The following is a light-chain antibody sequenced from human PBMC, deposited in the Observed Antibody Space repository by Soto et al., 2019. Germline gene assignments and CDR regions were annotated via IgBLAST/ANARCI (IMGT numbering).Light chain of an antibody. CDR2: STS. Sequence: QTVVTQESSFSVSPGGTVTITCGLISGSVSTAHNPNWYQQTPGQAPRTLIYSTSTRSSGVPDRFSGSILGNKAALTTTGAQADDESDYYCALFMGNGISVFGTGTKLTVL. CDR1: SGSVSTAHN. CDR3: ALFMGNGISV. J-gene: IGLJ1*01. V-gene: IGLV8-61*01.